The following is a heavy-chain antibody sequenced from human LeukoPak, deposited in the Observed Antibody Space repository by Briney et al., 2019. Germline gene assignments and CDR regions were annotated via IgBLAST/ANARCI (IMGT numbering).Heavy chain of an antibody. V-gene: IGHV1-18*01. J-gene: IGHJ5*02. Sequence: ASVKVSCKASGYTFTSYGISWVRQAPGQGLEWMGWISAYNGNTNYAQKLQGRVTMTTDTSTSTAYMELRSLRSDDTAVYYCARDRPYVSPENWFDPWGQGTLVTVSS. D-gene: IGHD3-16*01. CDR1: GYTFTSYG. CDR3: ARDRPYVSPENWFDP. CDR2: ISAYNGNT.